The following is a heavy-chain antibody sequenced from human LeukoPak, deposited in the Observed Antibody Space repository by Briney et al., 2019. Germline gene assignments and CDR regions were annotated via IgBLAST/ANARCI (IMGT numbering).Heavy chain of an antibody. D-gene: IGHD6-6*01. CDR3: ARVEYSSSPHFDY. V-gene: IGHV3-30-3*01. CDR2: ITYDGTNK. Sequence: GRSLRLSCAASGFTFDSYALHWVRQAPGKGLEWLAIITYDGTNKYYADSVKGRFTISRDNSKNTLFLQMNSLRAEDTAVYYCARVEYSSSPHFDYWGQGTLVTVSS. CDR1: GFTFDSYA. J-gene: IGHJ4*02.